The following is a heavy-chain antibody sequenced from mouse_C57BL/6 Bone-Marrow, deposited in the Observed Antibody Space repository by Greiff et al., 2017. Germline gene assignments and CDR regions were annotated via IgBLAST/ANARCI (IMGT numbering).Heavy chain of an antibody. Sequence: VQLQQSGTVLARPGASVKMSCKTSGYTFTSYWMHWVKQRPGQGLEWIGAIYPGNSDTSYNQKFKGKAKLTAVTSASTAYMELSSLTNEDSAVYYCTSFRFAYWGQGTLVTVSA. V-gene: IGHV1-5*01. CDR1: GYTFTSYW. CDR3: TSFRFAY. CDR2: IYPGNSDT. J-gene: IGHJ3*01.